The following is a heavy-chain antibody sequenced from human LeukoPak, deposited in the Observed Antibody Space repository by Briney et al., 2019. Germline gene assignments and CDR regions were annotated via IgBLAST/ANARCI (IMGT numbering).Heavy chain of an antibody. J-gene: IGHJ4*02. D-gene: IGHD5-24*01. Sequence: PSETLSLTCTVSGGSISSYYWSWIRQPAGKGLEWIGRIYTSGSTNYNPSLKSRVTISVDTSKNQFSLKLSSVTAADTAVYYCARVRLGDGYNSPYFDYWGQGTLVTVSS. CDR1: GGSISSYY. CDR3: ARVRLGDGYNSPYFDY. V-gene: IGHV4-4*07. CDR2: IYTSGST.